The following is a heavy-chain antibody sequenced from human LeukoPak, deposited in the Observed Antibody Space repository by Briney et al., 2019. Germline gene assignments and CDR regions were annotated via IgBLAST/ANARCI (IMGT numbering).Heavy chain of an antibody. V-gene: IGHV3-30*14. J-gene: IGHJ4*02. CDR2: ISFGGINK. D-gene: IGHD5-12*01. CDR1: GFTFSSYA. Sequence: GRSLRLSCAASGFTFSSYAMHWVRQAPGKGLEWVAVISFGGINKYYADSVKGRFTISRDNAKNTLYLQMNSLRAEDTAVYYCARGPSGYHNTGGQGTLVTVSS. CDR3: ARGPSGYHNT.